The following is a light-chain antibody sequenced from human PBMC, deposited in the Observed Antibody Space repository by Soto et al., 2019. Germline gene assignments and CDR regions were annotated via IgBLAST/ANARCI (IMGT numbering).Light chain of an antibody. J-gene: IGKJ5*01. CDR2: DAS. V-gene: IGKV1-5*01. Sequence: DFQMTQSPSTLSASVGDKVTMTCRASQSIGSWLAWYQQKPGKAPKVLIYDASSLESGVPSRFSGSGSGTEFTLTISSLQPDDFATYYCQQYNSYSITFGQGTRLEIK. CDR1: QSIGSW. CDR3: QQYNSYSIT.